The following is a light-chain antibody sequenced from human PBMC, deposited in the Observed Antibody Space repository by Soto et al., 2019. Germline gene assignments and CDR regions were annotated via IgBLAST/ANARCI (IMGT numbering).Light chain of an antibody. CDR1: SSKIGSNY. V-gene: IGLV1-47*01. CDR3: AAWDDSLSGDV. J-gene: IGLJ1*01. Sequence: QSVLTQPPSASGTPGQRGTIYCSGSSSKIGSNYVYWYQQLPGTAPKLLIYRNNQRPSGVPVRFSGSKSGTSASLAISGLRSEDEADYYCAAWDDSLSGDVFGTGTKLTVL. CDR2: RNN.